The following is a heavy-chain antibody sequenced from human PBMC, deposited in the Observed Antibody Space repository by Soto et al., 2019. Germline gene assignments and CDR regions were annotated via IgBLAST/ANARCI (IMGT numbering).Heavy chain of an antibody. J-gene: IGHJ6*02. D-gene: IGHD6-13*01. CDR3: ARDSGYSSSIYYYGMDV. V-gene: IGHV1-69*13. CDR2: IIPIFGTA. CDR1: GGTFSSYA. Sequence: GASVKVSCKASGGTFSSYAISWVRQAPGQGLEWMGGIIPIFGTANYAQKFQGRVTITADESTSTAYMELSSLRSEDTAVYYCARDSGYSSSIYYYGMDVWGQGTTVTVSS.